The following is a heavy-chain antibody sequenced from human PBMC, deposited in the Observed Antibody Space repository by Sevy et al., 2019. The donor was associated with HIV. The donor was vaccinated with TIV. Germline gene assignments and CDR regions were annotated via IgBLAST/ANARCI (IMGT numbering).Heavy chain of an antibody. CDR1: RFSFSDFF. V-gene: IGHV3-11*04. D-gene: IGHD1-1*01. Sequence: GGSLRLSCAVSRFSFSDFFMSWIRLAPVKGLEWISSIRSSGGTIYYADSVKGRFTISRDNTKNSLFLQMNSLRAEDTAVYYCARDPLEMDYFDYWGLGTLVTVSS. CDR2: IRSSGGTI. CDR3: ARDPLEMDYFDY. J-gene: IGHJ4*02.